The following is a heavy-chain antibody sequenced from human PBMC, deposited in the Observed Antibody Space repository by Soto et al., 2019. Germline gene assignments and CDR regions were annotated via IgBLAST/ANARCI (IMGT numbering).Heavy chain of an antibody. CDR2: TSAYNGNT. V-gene: IGHV1-18*01. J-gene: IGHJ4*02. Sequence: QVQLVQSGAEVKKPGASVKVSCKASGYTFTSYGISWVRQAPGQGLEWMGWTSAYNGNTNDAQKLQGRVTMTTDTSTSTAYMALRSLSSDDTAVYYCARSAYYDILTGYYNVMGYWGQGTLVTVSS. CDR1: GYTFTSYG. D-gene: IGHD3-9*01. CDR3: ARSAYYDILTGYYNVMGY.